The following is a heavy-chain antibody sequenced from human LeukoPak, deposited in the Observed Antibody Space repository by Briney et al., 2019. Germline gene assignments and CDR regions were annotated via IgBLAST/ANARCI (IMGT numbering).Heavy chain of an antibody. CDR1: GDSVSSSSAA. Sequence: SQTLSLTCAISGDSVSSSSAAWHWIRQSPSRGLEWLGRTYYRSKWSNNYAVSVKSRITIKPDTSKNQFSLQLNSVTPEDTAVYYCAVTTSTGSIDYWGQGTLVTVSS. CDR3: AVTTSTGSIDY. CDR2: TYYRSKWSN. V-gene: IGHV6-1*01. D-gene: IGHD4-17*01. J-gene: IGHJ4*02.